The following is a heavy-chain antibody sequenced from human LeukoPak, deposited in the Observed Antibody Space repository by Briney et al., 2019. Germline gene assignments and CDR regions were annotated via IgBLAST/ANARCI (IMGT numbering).Heavy chain of an antibody. CDR3: ARELWSGNYNI. D-gene: IGHD3-3*01. V-gene: IGHV1-18*01. J-gene: IGHJ4*02. Sequence: ASVKVSCKTSGYTSYFMKYGVAWVRQAPGQGLEWMGWINPDSGHANYAQKFQGRVTMTTHTSTTTAYMELSSLKSDDTAVYYCARELWSGNYNIWGQGTLVTVSS. CDR2: INPDSGHA. CDR1: GYTSYFMKYG.